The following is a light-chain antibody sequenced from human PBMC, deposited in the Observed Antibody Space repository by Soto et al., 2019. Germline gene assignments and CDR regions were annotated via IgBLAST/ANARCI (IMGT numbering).Light chain of an antibody. J-gene: IGKJ4*01. CDR3: QKCKGAPFT. Sequence: DIQMTQSQSSLSASPGDRVTITCRASQGIDNHLAWYQQKPGKAPKLLIYAASTLHSGVPSRFTGSGSGTDFTLTISSLQPEDAATYYCQKCKGAPFTFGGGTKVDIK. CDR2: AAS. V-gene: IGKV1-27*01. CDR1: QGIDNH.